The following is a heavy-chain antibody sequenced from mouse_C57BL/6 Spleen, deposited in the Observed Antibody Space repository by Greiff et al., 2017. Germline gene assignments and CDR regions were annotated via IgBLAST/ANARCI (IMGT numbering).Heavy chain of an antibody. D-gene: IGHD3-2*02. Sequence: EVKVVESGGGLVKPGGSLKLSCAASGFTFSDYGMHWVRQAPEKGLEWVAYISSGSSTIYYADTVKGRFTISRDNAKNTLFLQMTSLRSEDTAMYYCASPAQDAYWGQGTLVTVSA. CDR1: GFTFSDYG. CDR3: ASPAQDAY. J-gene: IGHJ3*01. V-gene: IGHV5-17*01. CDR2: ISSGSSTI.